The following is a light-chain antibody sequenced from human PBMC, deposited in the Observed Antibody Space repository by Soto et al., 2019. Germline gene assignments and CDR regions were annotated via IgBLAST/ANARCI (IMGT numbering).Light chain of an antibody. Sequence: DIQMTQSPSTLSASVGDRVTITCRASQSISNWLARYQQKPGKAPKLLIYKASSLESGVPSRFSGSGSGTEFTLTISSLQPDDFATYYCQQYKSYFLTFGGGTKVEIK. CDR2: KAS. J-gene: IGKJ4*01. CDR1: QSISNW. V-gene: IGKV1-5*03. CDR3: QQYKSYFLT.